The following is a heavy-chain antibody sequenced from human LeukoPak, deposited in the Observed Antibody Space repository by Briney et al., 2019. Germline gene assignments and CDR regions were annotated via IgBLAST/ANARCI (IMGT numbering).Heavy chain of an antibody. CDR3: ARDVPPGMTTTSSDAFGI. CDR2: IYYSGST. J-gene: IGHJ3*02. D-gene: IGHD4-17*01. CDR1: GGSISSGDYY. Sequence: SQTLSLTCTVSGGSISSGDYYWSWIRQPPGKGLEWIGYIYYSGSTYYNPSLKSRVTISVDTSKNQFSLKLSSVTAADTAVYYCARDVPPGMTTTSSDAFGIWGQGTMVTVSS. V-gene: IGHV4-30-4*01.